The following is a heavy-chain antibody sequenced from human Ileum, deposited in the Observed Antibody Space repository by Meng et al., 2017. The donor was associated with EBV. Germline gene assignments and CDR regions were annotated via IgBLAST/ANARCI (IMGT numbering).Heavy chain of an antibody. Sequence: HVPQLQSGPGLRQHSQTLSHACAIPGDGVSTNRAAWNGIRQSPSRGLEWLGRTYYRSKWYNEYAVSVKSRITINADTSKNQFSLQLNSVTPEDTAVYYCARGARLAPFDYWGQGTLVTVSS. D-gene: IGHD6-19*01. J-gene: IGHJ4*02. CDR1: GDGVSTNRAA. CDR3: ARGARLAPFDY. CDR2: TYYRSKWYN. V-gene: IGHV6-1*01.